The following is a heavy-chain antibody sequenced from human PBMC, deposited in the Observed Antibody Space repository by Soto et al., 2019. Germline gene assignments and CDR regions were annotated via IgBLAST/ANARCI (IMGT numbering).Heavy chain of an antibody. Sequence: ASVKVSCKASGGTFSSYTISWVRQAPGQGLEWMGRIIPILGIANYAQKFQGRVTITADKSTSTAYMELSSLRSEDTAVYYCAGASTWHPGAFDIWGQGTTVTVSS. CDR3: AGASTWHPGAFDI. CDR1: GGTFSSYT. CDR2: IIPILGIA. J-gene: IGHJ3*02. V-gene: IGHV1-69*02. D-gene: IGHD5-12*01.